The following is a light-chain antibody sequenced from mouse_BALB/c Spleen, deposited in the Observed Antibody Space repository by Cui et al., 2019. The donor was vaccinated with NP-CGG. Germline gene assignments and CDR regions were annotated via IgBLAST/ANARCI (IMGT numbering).Light chain of an antibody. CDR2: GTN. Sequence: QAVVTQVSALTTSPGETVTLTCRSSTGAVTTSNYANWVQEKPDHLFTGLIGGTNNRAPGVPARFSGSLIRDKAALTITGAQTEDEAIYFCALWYSNHWVFGGGTKLTVL. J-gene: IGLJ1*01. V-gene: IGLV1*01. CDR1: TGAVTTSNY. CDR3: ALWYSNHWV.